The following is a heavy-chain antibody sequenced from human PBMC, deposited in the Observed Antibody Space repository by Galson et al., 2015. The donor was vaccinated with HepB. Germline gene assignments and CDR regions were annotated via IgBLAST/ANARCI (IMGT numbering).Heavy chain of an antibody. CDR1: GYTFTNYG. CDR3: ARDREDFWSGYYEGDYFDY. Sequence: SVKVSCKASGYTFTNYGISWVRQAPGQGLEWMGWISAYNGNTNYAQKLQGRVTMTTDTSTSTAYMELRSLRSDDTAVYYCARDREDFWSGYYEGDYFDYWGQGTLVTVSS. V-gene: IGHV1-18*01. D-gene: IGHD3-3*01. J-gene: IGHJ4*02. CDR2: ISAYNGNT.